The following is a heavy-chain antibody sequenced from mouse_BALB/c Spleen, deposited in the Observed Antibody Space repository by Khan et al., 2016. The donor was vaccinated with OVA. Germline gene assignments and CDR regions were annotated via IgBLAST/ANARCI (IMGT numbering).Heavy chain of an antibody. V-gene: IGHV1-20*02. Sequence: VQLQQSGPELVKPGASVKISCKASGYSFTGYFMNWVMQSHGKSLEWIARINPHIGETFYNQKFKGKATLTVDESSSTAYMELRSLASEDSAVYYCARKNGSDFDYWGQGTTLTVSS. CDR3: ARKNGSDFDY. CDR2: INPHIGET. CDR1: GYSFTGYF. J-gene: IGHJ2*01. D-gene: IGHD1-1*01.